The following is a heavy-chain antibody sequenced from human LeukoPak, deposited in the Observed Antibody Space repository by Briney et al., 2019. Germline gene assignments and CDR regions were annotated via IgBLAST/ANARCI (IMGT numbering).Heavy chain of an antibody. CDR1: GFTFSSYA. D-gene: IGHD6-13*01. Sequence: GGSLRLSCAASGFTFSSYAMSWVRQAPGKGLEWVSAISGSGGSTYYADSVKGRFTISRDNSKNTLYLQMNSLRAEATAVYYCAKRPPIAAAGMGYFQHWGQGTLVTVSS. CDR2: ISGSGGST. V-gene: IGHV3-23*01. CDR3: AKRPPIAAAGMGYFQH. J-gene: IGHJ1*01.